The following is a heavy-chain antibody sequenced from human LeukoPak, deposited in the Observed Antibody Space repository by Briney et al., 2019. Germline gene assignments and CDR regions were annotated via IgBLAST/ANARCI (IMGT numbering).Heavy chain of an antibody. CDR3: ARDGYSSGWFDY. Sequence: SETLSLTCAVYGGSFSGYYWSWIRQPPGKGLEWIGKINHSGSTNYNPSLKSRVTISVDTSKNQFSLKLSSVTAADTAVYYCARDGYSSGWFDYWGQGTLVTVSS. CDR2: INHSGST. CDR1: GGSFSGYY. D-gene: IGHD6-19*01. V-gene: IGHV4-34*01. J-gene: IGHJ4*02.